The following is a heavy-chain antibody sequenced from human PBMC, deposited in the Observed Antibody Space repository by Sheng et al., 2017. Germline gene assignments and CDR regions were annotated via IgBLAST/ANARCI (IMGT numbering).Heavy chain of an antibody. Sequence: EVQLVESGGGLVKPGGSLRLSCAASGFTFSSYSMNWVRQAPGKGLEWVSSISSSSSYIYYADSVKGRFTISRDNAKNSLYLQMNSLRAEDTAVYYCARDRDYYDSSGYYSTFDYWGQGTLVTVSS. CDR2: ISSSSSYI. V-gene: IGHV3-21*01. J-gene: IGHJ4*02. D-gene: IGHD3-22*01. CDR3: ARDRDYYDSSGYYSTFDY. CDR1: GFTFSSYS.